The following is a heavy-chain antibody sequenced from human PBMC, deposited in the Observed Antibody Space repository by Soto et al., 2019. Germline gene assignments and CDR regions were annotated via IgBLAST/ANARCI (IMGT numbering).Heavy chain of an antibody. CDR1: GYTFTSYA. J-gene: IGHJ4*02. Sequence: QVPLVQSGAEVKKPGASVKVSCKASGYTFTSYAMHWVRQAPGQRLEWMGWINAGNGNTKYSQKFQGRVTITRDTSASTAYMELSSLRSEDTAVYYCARDQRGIWGSTYYFDYWGQGTLVTVSS. V-gene: IGHV1-3*01. CDR3: ARDQRGIWGSTYYFDY. D-gene: IGHD3-16*01. CDR2: INAGNGNT.